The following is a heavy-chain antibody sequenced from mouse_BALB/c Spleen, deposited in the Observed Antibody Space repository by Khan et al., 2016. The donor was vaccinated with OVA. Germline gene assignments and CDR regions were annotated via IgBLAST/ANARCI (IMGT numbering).Heavy chain of an antibody. CDR3: ARSGGNFHGYFDV. CDR1: GFTFSSFG. CDR2: MSSCSSTI. J-gene: IGHJ1*01. Sequence: EVELVESGGGLVQPGGSRKLSCAASGFTFSSFGMHWVRQAPKQGLEWVAYMSSCSSTIYYVDTVKGRFTISRDTPKNTLFLQMTSLRSEDTAMYYCARSGGNFHGYFDVWGAGTSVTVSS. D-gene: IGHD2-1*01. V-gene: IGHV5-17*02.